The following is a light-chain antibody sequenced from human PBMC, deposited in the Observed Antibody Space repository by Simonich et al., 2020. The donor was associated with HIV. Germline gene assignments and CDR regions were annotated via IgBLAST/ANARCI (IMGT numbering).Light chain of an antibody. Sequence: QLVLTQSPSASASLGASVKLTCTLSSGHSSYAIAWHQQQPEKGPRYLMKLNSDGSPSKGDGIPDRFSGSSSGAERYLTSSSLQSEDEADYYCQTWGTGIWVFGGGTKLTVL. CDR3: QTWGTGIWV. CDR1: SGHSSYA. V-gene: IGLV4-69*01. CDR2: LNSDGSP. J-gene: IGLJ3*02.